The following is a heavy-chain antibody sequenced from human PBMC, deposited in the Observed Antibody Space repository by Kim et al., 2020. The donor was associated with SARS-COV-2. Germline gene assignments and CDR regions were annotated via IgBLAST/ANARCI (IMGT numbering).Heavy chain of an antibody. D-gene: IGHD3-3*01. V-gene: IGHV4-34*01. CDR3: ARNGALYYDFWSGYYPGRLFDY. CDR1: GGSFSGYY. J-gene: IGHJ4*02. CDR2: INHSGST. Sequence: SETLSLTCAVYGGSFSGYYWSWIRQPPGKGLEWIGEINHSGSTNYNPSLKSRVTISVDTSKNQFSLKLSSVTAADTAVYYCARNGALYYDFWSGYYPGRLFDYWGQGTLVTVSS.